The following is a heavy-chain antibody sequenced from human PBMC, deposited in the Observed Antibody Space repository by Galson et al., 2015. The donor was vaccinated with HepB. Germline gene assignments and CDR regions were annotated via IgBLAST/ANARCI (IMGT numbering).Heavy chain of an antibody. CDR3: AKDRGSAYYDILTGPDWFDP. Sequence: SLRLSCAASGFTFSSYAMSWVRQAPGKGLEWVSAISGSGGSTYYADSVKGRFTISRDNSKNTLYLQMNSLRAEDTAVYYCAKDRGSAYYDILTGPDWFDPWGQGTLVTVSS. CDR2: ISGSGGST. V-gene: IGHV3-23*01. J-gene: IGHJ5*02. CDR1: GFTFSSYA. D-gene: IGHD3-9*01.